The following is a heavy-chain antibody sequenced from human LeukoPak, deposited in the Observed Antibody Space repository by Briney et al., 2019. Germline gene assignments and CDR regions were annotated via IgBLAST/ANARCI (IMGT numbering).Heavy chain of an antibody. V-gene: IGHV3-13*01. CDR2: IGTGGST. CDR1: GFSFSIYD. Sequence: SGGSLRLSCAASGFSFSIYDFHWVRQAAGKGLEWVSAIGTGGSTNYGDSVKDRFTISRENARNSLYLQMNNLRAGDSAVYYCAREVADSSSWDWSFDLWGRGTLVTVSS. CDR3: AREVADSSSWDWSFDL. J-gene: IGHJ2*01. D-gene: IGHD6-6*01.